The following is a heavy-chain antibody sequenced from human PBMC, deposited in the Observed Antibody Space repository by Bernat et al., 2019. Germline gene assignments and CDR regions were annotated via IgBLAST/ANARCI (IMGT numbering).Heavy chain of an antibody. CDR1: GFTFSNFA. Sequence: VQLVESGGGVVQPGRSLRLSCAASGFTFSNFALNWVRQAPGKGLEWVSFVGPSASSTYYADSVKGRFTISRDNSKNTVYLQMNSLREEDTARYFCAKGGGAPDGWGQGTLVTVSS. D-gene: IGHD2-2*01. CDR2: VGPSASST. J-gene: IGHJ1*01. V-gene: IGHV3-23*04. CDR3: AKGGGAPDG.